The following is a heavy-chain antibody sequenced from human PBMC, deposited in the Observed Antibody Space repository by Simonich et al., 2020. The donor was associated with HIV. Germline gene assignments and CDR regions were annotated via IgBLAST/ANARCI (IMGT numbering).Heavy chain of an antibody. CDR1: GGSFSGYY. CDR2: INHSGIT. V-gene: IGHV4-34*01. Sequence: QVQLQQWGAGLLKPSETLSLTCAVYGGSFSGYYWSWIRQPPGKGQEWIWEINHSGITNYKSTLNSRATISVDKSKNQFSLKLSSVTAADTAIYYCARRDRELILYFDYWGQGNLVTVSS. J-gene: IGHJ4*02. D-gene: IGHD3-3*01. CDR3: ARRDRELILYFDY.